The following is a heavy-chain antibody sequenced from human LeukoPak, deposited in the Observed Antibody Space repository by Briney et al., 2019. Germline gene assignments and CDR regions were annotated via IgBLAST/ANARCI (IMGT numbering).Heavy chain of an antibody. V-gene: IGHV3-66*01. CDR3: ARALYSGHADLFDS. J-gene: IGHJ4*02. D-gene: IGHD5-12*01. Sequence: GGSLRLSCVASGFTVSGTYMSWVRQAPGKGLEWVSVIYSGGDTYYADSVKGRFAISRHNSKNTLYLQMNSLRADDTAVYYCARALYSGHADLFDSWGQGTLVTVSS. CDR1: GFTVSGTY. CDR2: IYSGGDT.